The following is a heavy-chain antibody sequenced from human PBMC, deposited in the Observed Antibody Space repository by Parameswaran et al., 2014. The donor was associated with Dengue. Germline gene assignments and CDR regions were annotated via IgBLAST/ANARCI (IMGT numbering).Heavy chain of an antibody. D-gene: IGHD3-16*02. J-gene: IGHJ6*02. CDR2: IYYSGST. V-gene: IGHV4-30-4*01. CDR3: ARDRGVITYYYYGMDV. Sequence: PGKGLEWIGYIYYSGSTYYNPSLKSRVTISVDTSKNQFSLKLSSVTAADTAVYYCARDRGVITYYYYGMDVWGQGTTVTVSS.